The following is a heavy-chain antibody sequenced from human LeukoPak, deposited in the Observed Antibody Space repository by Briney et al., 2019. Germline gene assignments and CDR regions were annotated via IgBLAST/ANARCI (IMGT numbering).Heavy chain of an antibody. J-gene: IGHJ4*02. CDR3: ARRPASYRGYVLGY. CDR1: GYSFTNYW. Sequence: AGESLKISCKGSGYSFTNYWIGWVRQMPGKGLEWMGIIYPGDSDTTYSPSFQGQVTISADKSISTAYLQWSSLKASDTAMYYCARRPASYRGYVLGYWGQGTLVAVSS. CDR2: IYPGDSDT. V-gene: IGHV5-51*01. D-gene: IGHD5-12*01.